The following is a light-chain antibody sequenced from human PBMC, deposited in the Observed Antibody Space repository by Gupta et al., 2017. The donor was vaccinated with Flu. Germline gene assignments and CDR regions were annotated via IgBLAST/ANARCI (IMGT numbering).Light chain of an antibody. J-gene: IGKJ1*01. CDR3: QQDFDTPRT. Sequence: DIVMSQSPDSLPVSLGERATINCKSSETLLYSSNNRNYLAWFQQKPGQPPKLLIYWASTRGSGVPERFSGSGSGTNFTLTISSLQAEDVAVYYCQQDFDTPRTFGQGTKVEIK. V-gene: IGKV4-1*01. CDR2: WAS. CDR1: ETLLYSSNNRNY.